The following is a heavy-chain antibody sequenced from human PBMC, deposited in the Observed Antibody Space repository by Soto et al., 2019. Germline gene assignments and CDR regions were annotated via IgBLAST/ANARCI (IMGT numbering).Heavy chain of an antibody. V-gene: IGHV1-18*01. CDR3: ARLDRRDGYNSGYYGMDV. J-gene: IGHJ6*02. CDR1: GCTFTSYG. CDR2: ISAYNGNT. Sequence: QVQLVQSGAEVKKPGASVKVSCKASGCTFTSYGISWVRQAPGQGLEWMGWISAYNGNTNYAQKLQGRVTMTTDTSTSTAYMELRSLRSDDTAVYYCARLDRRDGYNSGYYGMDVWGQGTTVTVSS. D-gene: IGHD5-12*01.